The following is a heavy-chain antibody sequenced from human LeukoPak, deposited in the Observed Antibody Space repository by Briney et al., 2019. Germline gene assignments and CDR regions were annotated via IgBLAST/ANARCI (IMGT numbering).Heavy chain of an antibody. CDR2: IYPGGSDT. J-gene: IGHJ5*02. V-gene: IGHV5-51*01. Sequence: GASLKISCKGSGYSFTSYWIGWVRQVPGKGLEWMGIIYPGGSDTRYSPSFQGQVTISADKSISTAYLQWSSLKASDTAMYYCARHSSVLNSFDPWGQGTLVTVSS. D-gene: IGHD3-22*01. CDR1: GYSFTSYW. CDR3: ARHSSVLNSFDP.